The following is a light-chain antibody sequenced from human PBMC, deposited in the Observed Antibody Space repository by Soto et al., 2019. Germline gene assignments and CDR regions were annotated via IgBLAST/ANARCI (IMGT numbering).Light chain of an antibody. CDR3: SSYSSSTTYV. CDR2: EVS. Sequence: QSVLTQPASVSGSPGQSITISCTGTSSDVGGYNYVSWYQQHPGEAPKLMIYEVSNRPSGVSDRVSGSKSGNAASLTISGLQAEDEADYYCSSYSSSTTYVFGTGTKLTVL. CDR1: SSDVGGYNY. V-gene: IGLV2-14*01. J-gene: IGLJ1*01.